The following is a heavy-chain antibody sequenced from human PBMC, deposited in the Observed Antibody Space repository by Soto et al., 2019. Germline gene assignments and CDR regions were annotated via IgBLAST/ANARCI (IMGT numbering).Heavy chain of an antibody. CDR2: TSGGGDVA. V-gene: IGHV3-23*01. J-gene: IGHJ2*01. D-gene: IGHD4-17*01. Sequence: EVQLLESGGGLIQPGGSLRLSCTASGFTFINYAMNWVRQAPGKGLEWVSGTSGGGDVAVYADSVKGRFAISRDNSKNTQYLQMTSLRAEDTALYYCVKKSIGTVTNPVYWSFDLWGRGTLVTVSS. CDR1: GFTFINYA. CDR3: VKKSIGTVTNPVYWSFDL.